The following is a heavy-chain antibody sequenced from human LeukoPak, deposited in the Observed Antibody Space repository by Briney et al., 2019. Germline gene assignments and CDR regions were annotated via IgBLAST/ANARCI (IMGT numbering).Heavy chain of an antibody. V-gene: IGHV4-59*12. CDR2: IHYSGGT. J-gene: IGHJ4*02. D-gene: IGHD1-26*01. Sequence: SSETLSLTCAVSGGSISSYYWSWIRQPPGKGLEWIGYIHYSGGTNYSPSLKSRVTISVDKSKNHLSLEVISVTAADTAMYYCTRESGAFSPFGFWGQGTLVTVSS. CDR1: GGSISSYY. CDR3: TRESGAFSPFGF.